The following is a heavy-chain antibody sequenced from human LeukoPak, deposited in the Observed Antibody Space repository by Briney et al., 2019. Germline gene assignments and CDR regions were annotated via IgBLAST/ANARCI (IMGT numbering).Heavy chain of an antibody. CDR1: GFTFSDYY. J-gene: IGHJ4*02. CDR3: ARDGLWFGELHLYFDY. Sequence: GGSLRRSCAASGFTFSDYYMSWIRQAPGKGLEWVSYISSSGSTIYYADSVKGRFTISRDNAKNSLYLQMNSLRAEDTAVYYCARDGLWFGELHLYFDYWGQGTLVTVSS. CDR2: ISSSGSTI. D-gene: IGHD3-10*01. V-gene: IGHV3-11*04.